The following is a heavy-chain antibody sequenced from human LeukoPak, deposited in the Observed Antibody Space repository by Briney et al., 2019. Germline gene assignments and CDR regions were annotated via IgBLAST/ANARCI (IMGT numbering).Heavy chain of an antibody. CDR1: GFTFSSYW. Sequence: GGSLRLSCAASGFTFSSYWMRWVRQAPGKGLVWVSRINSDGSSTSYADSVKGRFTISRDNAKNTLYLQMNSLRAEDTAVYYCARDPRWLQFLDYWGQGTLVTVSS. CDR3: ARDPRWLQFLDY. D-gene: IGHD5-24*01. J-gene: IGHJ4*02. CDR2: INSDGSST. V-gene: IGHV3-74*01.